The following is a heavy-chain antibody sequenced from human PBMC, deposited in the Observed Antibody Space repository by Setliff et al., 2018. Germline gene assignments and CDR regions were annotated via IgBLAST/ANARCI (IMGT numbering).Heavy chain of an antibody. V-gene: IGHV4-34*01. CDR1: GGTFSDYY. J-gene: IGHJ4*02. D-gene: IGHD1-1*01. CDR2: INHRGST. CDR3: ARTGTYRYFDY. Sequence: SETLSLTCAAYGGTFSDYYWTWIRQPPGKGLEWIGEINHRGSTNYNPSLKSRATISIDTSKDQFSLRRTSVTAADTAVYYCARTGTYRYFDYWGQGALVTAPQ.